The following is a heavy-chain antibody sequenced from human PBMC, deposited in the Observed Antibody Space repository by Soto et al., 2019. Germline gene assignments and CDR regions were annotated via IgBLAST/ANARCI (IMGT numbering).Heavy chain of an antibody. CDR3: ARENVVVPAAQILYYYYYYMDV. CDR2: IKQDGSEK. V-gene: IGHV3-7*01. CDR1: GFSFSSYW. J-gene: IGHJ6*03. Sequence: GGSLRLSCAASGFSFSSYWMSWVRQAPGKGLEWVANIKQDGSEKYYVDSVKGRFTISRDNAKNSLYLQMNSLRAEDTAVYYCARENVVVPAAQILYYYYYYMDVWGKGTTVTVSS. D-gene: IGHD2-2*01.